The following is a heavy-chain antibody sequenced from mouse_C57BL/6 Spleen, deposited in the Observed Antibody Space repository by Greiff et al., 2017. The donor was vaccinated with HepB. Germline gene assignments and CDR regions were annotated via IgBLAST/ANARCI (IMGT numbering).Heavy chain of an antibody. J-gene: IGHJ1*03. V-gene: IGHV3-6*01. D-gene: IGHD2-2*01. CDR1: GYSITSGYY. CDR3: ARDPVSMVTTRYFDV. Sequence: EVQLQQSGPGLVKPSQSLSLTCSVTGYSITSGYYWNWIRQFPGNKLEWMGYISYDGSNNYNPSLKNRISITRDTSKNQFFLKLNSVTTEDTATYYCARDPVSMVTTRYFDVWGTGTTVTVSS. CDR2: ISYDGSN.